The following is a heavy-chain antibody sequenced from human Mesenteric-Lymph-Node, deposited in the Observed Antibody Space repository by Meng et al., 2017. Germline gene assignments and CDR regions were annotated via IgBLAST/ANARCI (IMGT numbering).Heavy chain of an antibody. V-gene: IGHV4-34*01. CDR1: GGAFSGYY. CDR2: IXHSGRT. Sequence: QVQLQPWGAGLLQPSGALSLTCAVYGGAFSGYYGSWIRQPPGKGLEWIGEIXHSGRTNYNPSLKSRVTISVDTSKNQFALKLSSVTAADTAVYYCWITGDPFDYWGQGTLVTVSS. D-gene: IGHD7-27*01. CDR3: WITGDPFDY. J-gene: IGHJ4*02.